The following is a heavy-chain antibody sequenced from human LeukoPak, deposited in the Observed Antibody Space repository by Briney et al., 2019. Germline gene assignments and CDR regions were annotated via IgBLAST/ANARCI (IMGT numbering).Heavy chain of an antibody. CDR3: ARGGIGYGYRYYYYMDV. V-gene: IGHV3-66*01. CDR1: GFTVSSNY. CDR2: IYSGGST. D-gene: IGHD5-18*01. J-gene: IGHJ6*03. Sequence: PGGSLRLSCAASGFTVSSNYMSWVRQAPGKGLEWVSVIYSGGSTYYADSAKGRFTISRDNSKNTLYLQMNSLRAADTAVYYCARGGIGYGYRYYYYMDVWGKGTTVTVSS.